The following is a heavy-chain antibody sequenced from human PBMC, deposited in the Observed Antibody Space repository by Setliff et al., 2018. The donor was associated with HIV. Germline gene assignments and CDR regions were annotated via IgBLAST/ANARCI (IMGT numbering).Heavy chain of an antibody. D-gene: IGHD1-26*01. J-gene: IGHJ3*02. CDR1: GYSFTSYW. CDR3: ARPRRPYSGSYYDGFDI. V-gene: IGHV5-51*01. Sequence: RGESLKISCKGSGYSFTSYWIGWVRQMPGKGLEWMGIIYPGDSDTRYSPSFQGQVTISAGKSISTAYLQWSSLKASDTAMFYCARPRRPYSGSYYDGFDIWGQGTMVTVSS. CDR2: IYPGDSDT.